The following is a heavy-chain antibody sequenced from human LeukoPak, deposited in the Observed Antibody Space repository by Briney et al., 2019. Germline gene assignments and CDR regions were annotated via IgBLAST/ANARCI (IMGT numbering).Heavy chain of an antibody. CDR2: IKQDGSEK. J-gene: IGHJ6*03. D-gene: IGHD3-3*01. V-gene: IGHV3-7*01. Sequence: PGGSLRLSCAASGFTFSSYWMSWVRQAPGKGLEWVANIKQDGSEKYYVDSVKGRFTISRDNAKNSLYLQMNSLRAEDTAVYYCARDLDFWSGYYYYYYMDVWRKGTTVTVSS. CDR3: ARDLDFWSGYYYYYYMDV. CDR1: GFTFSSYW.